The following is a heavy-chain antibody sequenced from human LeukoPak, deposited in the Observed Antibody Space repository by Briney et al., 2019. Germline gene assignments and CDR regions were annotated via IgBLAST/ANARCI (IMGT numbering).Heavy chain of an antibody. J-gene: IGHJ4*02. Sequence: GGSLRLSCAASGFTFSSYWMSWVRQAPGKGLEWVANIKEDGSKKYYVDSVRGRFTISRDNAKNPLYLQMDSLRAEDSAVYYCGREIPGGATHLDSWGQGTLVTVSS. CDR2: IKEDGSKK. CDR1: GFTFSSYW. CDR3: GREIPGGATHLDS. D-gene: IGHD1-26*01. V-gene: IGHV3-7*01.